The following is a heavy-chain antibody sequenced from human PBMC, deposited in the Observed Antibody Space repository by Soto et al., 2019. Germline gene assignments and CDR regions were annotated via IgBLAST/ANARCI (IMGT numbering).Heavy chain of an antibody. Sequence: PSVKVPCKASGYTFTGYYMHWVRQAPGQGLEWMGWINPNSGGTSYAQKFQGRVTMTRDTSISTAYMELSRLRSDDTAVYYCARPGSAPHYDFWSGYHYEGWFDPWGQGTLVTVSS. CDR1: GYTFTGYY. CDR2: INPNSGGT. D-gene: IGHD3-3*01. CDR3: ARPGSAPHYDFWSGYHYEGWFDP. V-gene: IGHV1-2*02. J-gene: IGHJ5*02.